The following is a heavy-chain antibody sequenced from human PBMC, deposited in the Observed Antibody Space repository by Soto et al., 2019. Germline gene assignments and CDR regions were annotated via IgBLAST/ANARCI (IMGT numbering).Heavy chain of an antibody. Sequence: EVQLVDSGGGLVQPGGSLRLSCAASGFTFSDHYMDWVRQAPGKGLEWVGRSRNKANSYSTEYAASVKGRFTISRYVSKNSLYLQMNSLKTEDTAVYYCVIGAYGSWRMGVWVQGTSVTVSS. V-gene: IGHV3-72*01. CDR2: SRNKANSYST. CDR3: VIGAYGSWRMGV. CDR1: GFTFSDHY. J-gene: IGHJ6*01. D-gene: IGHD3-10*01.